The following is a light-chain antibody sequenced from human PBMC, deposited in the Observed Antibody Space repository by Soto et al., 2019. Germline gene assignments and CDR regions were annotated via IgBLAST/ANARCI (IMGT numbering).Light chain of an antibody. CDR2: DAS. CDR3: QQYYKLPYT. J-gene: IGKJ2*01. V-gene: IGKV1-33*01. Sequence: DIQMTQSPSSLSASVGDRVTITCQASQEISNYLNWYHQKPGKAPKLLIYDASNLEKGVPSRFSGSGSGTDFTFTINSLQPEDIATYYCQQYYKLPYTFGQGNKVEIK. CDR1: QEISNY.